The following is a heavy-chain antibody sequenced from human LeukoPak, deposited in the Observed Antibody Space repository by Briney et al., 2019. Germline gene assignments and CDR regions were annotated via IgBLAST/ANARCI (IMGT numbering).Heavy chain of an antibody. J-gene: IGHJ3*02. CDR3: AREVGLYCSSTSCHDAFDI. CDR2: IIPIFGTA. D-gene: IGHD2-2*01. CDR1: GGTFSSYA. V-gene: IGHV1-69*13. Sequence: SVKVSCKVSGGTFSSYAISWVRQAPGQGLEWMGGIIPIFGTANYAQKFQGRVTITADESTSTAYMELSSLRSEDTAVYYCAREVGLYCSSTSCHDAFDIWGQGTMVTVSS.